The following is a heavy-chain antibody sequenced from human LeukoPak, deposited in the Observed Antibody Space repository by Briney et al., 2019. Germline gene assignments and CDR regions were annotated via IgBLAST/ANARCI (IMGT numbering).Heavy chain of an antibody. D-gene: IGHD2-2*03. CDR2: MNPNSGNT. Sequence: ASVKVSCKASGYTFTSYDINWVRQATGQGLEWMGWMNPNSGNTGYAQKFQGRVTMTRNTSISTAYMELSSLRSEDTAVYYCARASGYCSSTSCYIPEYYYYYYGMDVWGKGTTVTVSS. J-gene: IGHJ6*04. V-gene: IGHV1-8*01. CDR3: ARASGYCSSTSCYIPEYYYYYYGMDV. CDR1: GYTFTSYD.